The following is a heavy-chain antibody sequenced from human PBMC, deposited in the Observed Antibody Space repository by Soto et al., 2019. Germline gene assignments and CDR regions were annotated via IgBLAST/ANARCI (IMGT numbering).Heavy chain of an antibody. Sequence: PGGSLRLSGVVSGFRISNYFMSWVRQAPGKGLEWVANIKEDGSEKYYVESVKGRFTISRDNAKNSLYLQVNSLRDEDTAVYYCARTRFRGMDVLGQGTTVPVSS. D-gene: IGHD3-3*01. CDR1: GFRISNYF. J-gene: IGHJ6*02. CDR2: IKEDGSEK. CDR3: ARTRFRGMDV. V-gene: IGHV3-7*03.